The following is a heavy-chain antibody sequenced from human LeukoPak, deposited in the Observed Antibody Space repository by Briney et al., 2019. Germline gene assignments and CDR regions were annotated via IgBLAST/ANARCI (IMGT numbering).Heavy chain of an antibody. Sequence: SETLSLTCNVSGYSISSGYYWAWIRQSPVKGLEWIGSIYHSGSTNYNPSLKSRVTISVDKSKNQFSLKLSSVTAADTAVYYCTTFIAVADNDYWGQGTLVTVSS. CDR2: IYHSGST. V-gene: IGHV4-38-2*02. CDR3: TTFIAVADNDY. J-gene: IGHJ4*02. D-gene: IGHD6-19*01. CDR1: GYSISSGYY.